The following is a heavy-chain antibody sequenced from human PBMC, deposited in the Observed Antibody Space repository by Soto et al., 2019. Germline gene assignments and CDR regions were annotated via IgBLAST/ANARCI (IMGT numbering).Heavy chain of an antibody. CDR3: ARVRIAARTGAYGMDV. D-gene: IGHD6-6*01. CDR2: IYTSGGT. J-gene: IGHJ6*02. Sequence: PSETLSLTCTVSGGSISSYYWSWIRQPAGKGLEWIGRIYTSGGTNYNPSLKSRVTMSVDTSKNQFSLKLSSVTAADTAVYYCARVRIAARTGAYGMDVWGQGTTVTVSS. CDR1: GGSISSYY. V-gene: IGHV4-4*07.